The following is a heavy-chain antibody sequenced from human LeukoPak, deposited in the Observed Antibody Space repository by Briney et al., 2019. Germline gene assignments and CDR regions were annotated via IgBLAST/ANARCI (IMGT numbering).Heavy chain of an antibody. J-gene: IGHJ5*02. D-gene: IGHD6-19*01. CDR3: ARDVIEQWLVSVNWFDP. V-gene: IGHV1-8*01. CDR2: TNPNSGKT. CDR1: GYTFTSYD. Sequence: GASVKVSCKASGYTFTSYDINWVRRATGQGLEWLGYTNPNSGKTAYAQKFQGRVTMTTDTSIDTAYMELSSLRSEDTAVYYCARDVIEQWLVSVNWFDPWGQGTLVTVSS.